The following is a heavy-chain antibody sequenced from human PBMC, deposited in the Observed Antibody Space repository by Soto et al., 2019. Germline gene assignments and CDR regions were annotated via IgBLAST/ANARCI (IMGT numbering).Heavy chain of an antibody. Sequence: ASVKVSCKASGYTFTSYDINWVRQATGQGLEWMGWMNPNSGNTGYAQNFQGRVTITRDASASTAYMELSSLRSEDTAVYYRARDRDWAFDLWGQGTMVTVSS. J-gene: IGHJ3*01. CDR3: ARDRDWAFDL. V-gene: IGHV1-8*01. CDR1: GYTFTSYD. D-gene: IGHD2-21*01. CDR2: MNPNSGNT.